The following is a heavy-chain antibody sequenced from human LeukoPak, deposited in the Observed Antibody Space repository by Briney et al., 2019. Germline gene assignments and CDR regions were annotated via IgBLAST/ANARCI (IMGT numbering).Heavy chain of an antibody. V-gene: IGHV4-59*01. Sequence: SETLSLTCTVSGGSISSYYWSWIRQPPGKGLEWIGYIYYSGSTNYNPSLKSRVTISVDTSKNQFSLKLSSVTAADTAVYYCARVEPTTVENDYWGQGTLVTVSS. D-gene: IGHD4-23*01. CDR2: IYYSGST. J-gene: IGHJ4*02. CDR3: ARVEPTTVENDY. CDR1: GGSISSYY.